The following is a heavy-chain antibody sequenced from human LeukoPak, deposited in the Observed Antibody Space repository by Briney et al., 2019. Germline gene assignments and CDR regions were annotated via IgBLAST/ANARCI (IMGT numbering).Heavy chain of an antibody. J-gene: IGHJ4*02. V-gene: IGHV1-18*01. CDR1: GYTFTSYG. CDR2: ISAYNGNT. Sequence: APVKVSCKASGYTFTSYGISWVRQAPGQGLEWMGWISAYNGNTNYAQKLQGRVTMTTDTSTSTAYMELRSLRSDDTAVYYCAREREGYGDYDYWGQGTLVTVSS. CDR3: AREREGYGDYDY. D-gene: IGHD4-17*01.